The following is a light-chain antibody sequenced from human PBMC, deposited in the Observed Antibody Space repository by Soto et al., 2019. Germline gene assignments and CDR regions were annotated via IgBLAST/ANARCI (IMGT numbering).Light chain of an antibody. CDR2: GAS. CDR1: QSVSSSH. Sequence: EIVLTQSPGTLSLSPGERATLSCRASQSVSSSHLAWYQQNPGQAPRLLIYGASSRPTRIPDRFSGSGSGTDFTLTISRLEPEDFAVYYCQHFGGSLPVTFGQGTRLEIK. CDR3: QHFGGSLPVT. V-gene: IGKV3-20*01. J-gene: IGKJ5*01.